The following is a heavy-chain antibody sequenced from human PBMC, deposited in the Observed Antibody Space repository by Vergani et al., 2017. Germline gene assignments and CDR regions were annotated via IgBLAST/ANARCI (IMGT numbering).Heavy chain of an antibody. V-gene: IGHV3-11*05. CDR2: ISSSSSYT. CDR3: ARGSEWLLDY. D-gene: IGHD3-3*01. Sequence: QVQLQESGPGLVKPSQTLSLTCTVSGGSISSGDYYMSWIRQAPGKGLEWVSYISSSSSYTNYADSVKGRFTISRDNAKNSLYLQMNSLRAEDTAVYYCARGSEWLLDYWGQGTLVTVSS. CDR1: GGSISSGDYY. J-gene: IGHJ4*02.